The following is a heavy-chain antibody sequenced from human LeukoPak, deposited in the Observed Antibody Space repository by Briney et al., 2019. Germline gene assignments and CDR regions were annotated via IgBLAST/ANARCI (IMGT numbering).Heavy chain of an antibody. CDR3: TTALFYDFWSGWHYFDY. D-gene: IGHD3-3*01. CDR2: IKSKTGGGTT. Sequence: GGSLRLSCAASGFTFSNAWMSWVRQAPGKGLEWVGRIKSKTGGGTTDYAAPVKGRFTISRDDSKNTLYLQMNSLKTEDTAVYYCTTALFYDFWSGWHYFDYWGQGTLVTVSS. CDR1: GFTFSNAW. V-gene: IGHV3-15*01. J-gene: IGHJ4*02.